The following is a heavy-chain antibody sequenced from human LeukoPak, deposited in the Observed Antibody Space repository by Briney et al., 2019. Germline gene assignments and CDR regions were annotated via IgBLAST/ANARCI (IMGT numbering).Heavy chain of an antibody. D-gene: IGHD3-22*01. CDR3: ARGRLVRADY. J-gene: IGHJ4*02. Sequence: GSLRLSCAASGFTFSSYAMSWVRQAPGKGLEWIGEINHSGSTNYNPSLKSRVTISVDTSKNQFSLKLSSVTAADTAVYYCARGRLVRADYWGQGTLVTVSS. CDR2: INHSGST. V-gene: IGHV4-34*01. CDR1: GFTFSSYA.